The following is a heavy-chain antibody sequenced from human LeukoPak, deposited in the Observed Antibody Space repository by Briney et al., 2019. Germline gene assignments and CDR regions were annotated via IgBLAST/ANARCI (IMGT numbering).Heavy chain of an antibody. CDR1: GFTFSDYY. CDR3: ASPPDLYNWNDLYGMDV. J-gene: IGHJ6*02. Sequence: GGSLRLSCAASGFTFSDYYMSWIRQAPGKGLEWVSYISSSGSTIYYADSVKGRFTISRDNAKNSLYLQMNSLRAEDTAVYYCASPPDLYNWNDLYGMDVWGQGTTVTVSS. V-gene: IGHV3-11*01. CDR2: ISSSGSTI. D-gene: IGHD1-1*01.